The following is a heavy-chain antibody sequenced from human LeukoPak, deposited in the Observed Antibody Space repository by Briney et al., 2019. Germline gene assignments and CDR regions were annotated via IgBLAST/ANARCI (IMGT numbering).Heavy chain of an antibody. CDR1: GYTFTSYD. Sequence: ASVKVSCKASGYTFTSYDINWVRQATGQGLEWMGWMNPNSGNTGYAQKFQGRVTMTRNTSISTAYMELSSLRSEDTAVYYCARGVPNYYGSGSPFDPWGQGTLVTVSS. D-gene: IGHD3-10*01. CDR3: ARGVPNYYGSGSPFDP. J-gene: IGHJ5*02. V-gene: IGHV1-8*01. CDR2: MNPNSGNT.